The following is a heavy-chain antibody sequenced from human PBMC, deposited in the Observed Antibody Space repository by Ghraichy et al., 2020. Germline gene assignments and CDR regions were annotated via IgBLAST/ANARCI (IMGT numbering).Heavy chain of an antibody. D-gene: IGHD5-12*01. CDR1: GYTFTSYG. V-gene: IGHV1-18*04. CDR2: ISAYNGNT. CDR3: ARQSGYAYNLGDNWFDP. J-gene: IGHJ5*02. Sequence: ASVKVSCKASGYTFTSYGISWVRQAPGQGLEWMGWISAYNGNTNYAQKLQGRVTMTTDTSTSTAYMELRSLRSDDTAVYYCARQSGYAYNLGDNWFDPWGQGTLVTVSS.